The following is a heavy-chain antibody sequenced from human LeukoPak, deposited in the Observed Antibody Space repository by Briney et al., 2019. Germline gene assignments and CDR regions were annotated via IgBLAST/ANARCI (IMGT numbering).Heavy chain of an antibody. CDR1: GYSISSGYY. V-gene: IGHV4-38-2*01. D-gene: IGHD3-3*01. Sequence: SETLSLTCAVSGYSISSGYYWGWIRQPPGKGLEWIGSIYHSGSTYYNPSLKSRVTISVDTSKNQFSPKLSSVTAADTAVYYCARGQDDFWSGYYWDYWGQGTLVTVSS. CDR3: ARGQDDFWSGYYWDY. J-gene: IGHJ4*02. CDR2: IYHSGST.